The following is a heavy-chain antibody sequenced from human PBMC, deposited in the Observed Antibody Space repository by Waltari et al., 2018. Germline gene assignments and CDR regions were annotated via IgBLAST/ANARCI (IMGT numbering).Heavy chain of an antibody. J-gene: IGHJ5*02. D-gene: IGHD2-15*01. V-gene: IGHV1-18*01. CDR1: GYTFTSYG. CDR2: ISAYNGNT. Sequence: QVQLVQSGAEVKKPGASVKVSCKASGYTFTSYGISWVRQAPGQGLEWMGWISAYNGNTNYAQKLQDRVTMTTDTSTSTAYMELRSLRSDDTAVYYCARERVVVVVAATRLGWFDPWGQGTLVTVSS. CDR3: ARERVVVVVAATRLGWFDP.